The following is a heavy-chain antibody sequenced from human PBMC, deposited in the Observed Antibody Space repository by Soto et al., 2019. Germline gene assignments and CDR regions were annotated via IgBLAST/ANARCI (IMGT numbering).Heavy chain of an antibody. CDR3: TKDRNCYGDFNSGSDL. CDR1: GFTFDDYG. V-gene: IGHV3-9*01. CDR2: ISWNRGII. J-gene: IGHJ3*01. D-gene: IGHD2-21*01. Sequence: EVQVVESGGGLAQPGRSLRLSCAASGFTFDDYGMHWVRQAPGKGLEWVSSISWNRGIIAYADSVKGRFIISRDNAKNSLYLQMNSLRAEATALYYCTKDRNCYGDFNSGSDLWGHGTMVTVSS.